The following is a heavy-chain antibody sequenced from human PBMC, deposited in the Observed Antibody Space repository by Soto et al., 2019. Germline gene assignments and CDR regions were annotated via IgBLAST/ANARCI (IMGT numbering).Heavy chain of an antibody. CDR2: ISSGSSYI. D-gene: IGHD2-8*01. Sequence: EVQLVESGGGLVKPGGSLRLSCAVSGFTFSSYNMNWVRQAPGKGLEWVSYISSGSSYIYYADSVRGRFTISRDNARNSLYMHMNCLRAEDTAVYYCARDGVYGFDCWGQGTLVTVSS. J-gene: IGHJ4*02. V-gene: IGHV3-21*01. CDR1: GFTFSSYN. CDR3: ARDGVYGFDC.